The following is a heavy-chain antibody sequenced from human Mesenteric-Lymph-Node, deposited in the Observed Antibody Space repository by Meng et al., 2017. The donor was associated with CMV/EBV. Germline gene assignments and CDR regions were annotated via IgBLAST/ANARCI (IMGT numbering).Heavy chain of an antibody. Sequence: GESLKISCAASGFTFSSYSMNWVRQAPGKGLEWVSYISSSSSTIYYADSVKGRFTISRDNAKNSLYLQMNSLRAEDTALYYCAKDIGLWGQGTLVTVSS. CDR1: GFTFSSYS. D-gene: IGHD3-10*01. V-gene: IGHV3-48*04. CDR2: ISSSSSTI. CDR3: AKDIGL. J-gene: IGHJ4*02.